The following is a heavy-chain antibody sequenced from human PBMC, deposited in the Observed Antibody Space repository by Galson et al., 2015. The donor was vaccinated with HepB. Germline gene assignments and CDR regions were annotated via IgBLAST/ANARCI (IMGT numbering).Heavy chain of an antibody. CDR2: IKTDGSER. CDR1: AFTFRTCW. V-gene: IGHV3-7*03. J-gene: IGHJ4*02. CDR3: VRVNSYDGSAYRVFDF. D-gene: IGHD3-22*01. Sequence: SLRLSCAASAFTFRTCWMAWVRQAPGQGLEWVASIKTDGSERNYVDSVRGRFTISRDNARSLLYLYMNSVRVDDTAVYYCVRVNSYDGSAYRVFDFWGQGAPVTVSS.